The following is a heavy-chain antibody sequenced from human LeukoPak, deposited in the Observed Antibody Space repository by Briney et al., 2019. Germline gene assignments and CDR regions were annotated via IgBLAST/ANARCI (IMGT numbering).Heavy chain of an antibody. CDR2: IDSSSTFI. CDR1: GFTFSVYS. CDR3: AVIGKHHLCGMDL. D-gene: IGHD3-16*02. V-gene: IGHV3-21*05. J-gene: IGHJ6*02. Sequence: GSLRLSCATSGFTFSVYSLTWVRQAPGKGLEWVSYIDSSSTFIYYADSLKGRFTVSRDNDKNSVYLQMNSLRAEDTAVYYCAVIGKHHLCGMDLWGHGTTVTVFS.